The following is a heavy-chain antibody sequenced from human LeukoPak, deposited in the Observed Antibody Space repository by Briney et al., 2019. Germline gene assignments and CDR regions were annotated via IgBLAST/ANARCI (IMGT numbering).Heavy chain of an antibody. V-gene: IGHV1-69*13. Sequence: SVKVSCKASGGTFSSYAISWVRQAPGQGLEWMGGNIPIFGTANYAQKFQGRVTITADESTSTAYMELSSLRSEDTAVYYCARNYYDSSGYRYYFDYWGQGTLVTVSS. D-gene: IGHD3-22*01. CDR3: ARNYYDSSGYRYYFDY. CDR2: NIPIFGTA. CDR1: GGTFSSYA. J-gene: IGHJ4*02.